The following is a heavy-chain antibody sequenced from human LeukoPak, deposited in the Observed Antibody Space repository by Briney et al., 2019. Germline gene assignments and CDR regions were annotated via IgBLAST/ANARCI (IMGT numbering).Heavy chain of an antibody. D-gene: IGHD2-2*01. J-gene: IGHJ4*02. Sequence: ASVKVPCKASGYTFTSYDINWVRQATGQGLEWMGWMNPNSGNTGYAQKFQGRVTMTRNTSISTAYMELSSLRSEDTAVYYCARGLGLIVPATEDYWGQGTLVTVSS. CDR1: GYTFTSYD. CDR2: MNPNSGNT. V-gene: IGHV1-8*01. CDR3: ARGLGLIVPATEDY.